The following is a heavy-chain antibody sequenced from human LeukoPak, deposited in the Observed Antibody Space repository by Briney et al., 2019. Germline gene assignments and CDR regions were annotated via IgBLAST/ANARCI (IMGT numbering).Heavy chain of an antibody. D-gene: IGHD6-6*01. Sequence: PTGGSLRLSCTASGFTFADYAMHWVSQPPGKGLEWVSLISGDGDTTYYADSVKGRFAISRDNSKNSLYLQMNSLRTEDTALYYCAKDAPASSSGYYYYYGMDVWDQGTTVTVSS. CDR1: GFTFADYA. CDR3: AKDAPASSSGYYYYYGMDV. V-gene: IGHV3-43*02. J-gene: IGHJ6*02. CDR2: ISGDGDTT.